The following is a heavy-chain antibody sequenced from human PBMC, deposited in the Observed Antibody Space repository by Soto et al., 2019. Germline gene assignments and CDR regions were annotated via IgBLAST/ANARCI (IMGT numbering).Heavy chain of an antibody. J-gene: IGHJ6*02. CDR1: GGTFSSYT. Sequence: QVQLVQSGAEVKKPGSSVKVSCKASGGTFSSYTISWVRQAPGRGLEWMGRIIPILGIANYAQKFQGRVTITADKSTSTAYMELSSLRSEDTAVYYCARESGYKGDGMDVWGQGTTVTVSS. CDR3: ARESGYKGDGMDV. V-gene: IGHV1-69*02. CDR2: IIPILGIA. D-gene: IGHD2-2*02.